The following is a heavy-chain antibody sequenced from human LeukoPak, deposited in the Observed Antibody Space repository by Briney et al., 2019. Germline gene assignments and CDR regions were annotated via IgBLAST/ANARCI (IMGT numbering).Heavy chain of an antibody. J-gene: IGHJ4*02. D-gene: IGHD6-13*01. CDR3: ARDHSSSCQLFDY. Sequence: ASVKVSCKASGYTFTTYGITWVRQAPGQGLEWMGWISAYNGNTMYAQKLQGRVTRTTDSSTTTGYMELRNLRSDDTAVYYCARDHSSSCQLFDYWGQGTLVTVSS. CDR2: ISAYNGNT. V-gene: IGHV1-18*01. CDR1: GYTFTTYG.